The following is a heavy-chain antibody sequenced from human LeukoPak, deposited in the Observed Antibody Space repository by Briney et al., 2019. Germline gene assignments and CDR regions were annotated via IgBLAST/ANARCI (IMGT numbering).Heavy chain of an antibody. V-gene: IGHV4-31*03. CDR1: GGSISGYY. Sequence: SETLSLTCTVSGGSISGYYWSWIRQHPGKGLEWIGYIYYSGSTYYNPSLKSRVTISVDTSKNQFSLKLSSVTAADTAVYYCARDNYYDSSGYPHYWGQGTLVTVSS. D-gene: IGHD3-22*01. CDR3: ARDNYYDSSGYPHY. J-gene: IGHJ4*02. CDR2: IYYSGST.